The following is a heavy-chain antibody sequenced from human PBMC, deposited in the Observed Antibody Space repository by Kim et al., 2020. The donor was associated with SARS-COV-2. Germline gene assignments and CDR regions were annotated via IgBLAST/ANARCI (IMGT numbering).Heavy chain of an antibody. CDR3: ARAGKMGAAITFDF. J-gene: IGHJ4*02. CDR1: GASINTYY. CDR2: VYYNGDS. D-gene: IGHD1-26*01. V-gene: IGHV4-59*01. Sequence: SETLSLTCTVSGASINTYYLSWIRRPPGKGLEWIGYVYYNGDSDYNPSLKSRLTISIDNSKNQFSLKLTSVTAADTAVYYCARAGKMGAAITFDFWGQGKLVTVSA.